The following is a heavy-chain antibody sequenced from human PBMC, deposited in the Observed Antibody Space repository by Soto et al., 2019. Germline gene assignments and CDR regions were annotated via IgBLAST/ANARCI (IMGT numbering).Heavy chain of an antibody. CDR2: ISAYNGNR. Sequence: QDQLVQSGAEVKKPGASVKVSCKASGYTFNNYGISWVRQAPGQGLEWMGWISAYNGNRNYAQKFQGRVSMTPETSTSTAYMELRSLRSDDTAVYYCARGASHYYYYYGMDVWGQGTTVTVSS. V-gene: IGHV1-18*01. CDR3: ARGASHYYYYYGMDV. J-gene: IGHJ6*02. CDR1: GYTFNNYG.